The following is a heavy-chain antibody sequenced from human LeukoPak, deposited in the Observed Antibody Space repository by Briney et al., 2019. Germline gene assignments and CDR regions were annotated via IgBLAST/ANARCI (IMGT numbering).Heavy chain of an antibody. D-gene: IGHD2-2*01. J-gene: IGHJ4*02. CDR3: AKDPQVGAAAYYFDS. Sequence: GGSLRLSCAASGFTFSRYGLHWVRQAPGKGLEWVAVIANDGKDKKYADSVKGRFTISRDNSNSTLYLQMNSLRAEDTAMYYCAKDPQVGAAAYYFDSWGQGTLVTVSS. CDR1: GFTFSRYG. V-gene: IGHV3-30*18. CDR2: IANDGKDK.